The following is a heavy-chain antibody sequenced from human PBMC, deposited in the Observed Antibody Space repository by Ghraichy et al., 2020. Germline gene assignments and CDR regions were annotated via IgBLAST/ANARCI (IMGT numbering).Heavy chain of an antibody. CDR3: ARDSGLLGSNYYYYGMDV. Sequence: SETLSLTCAVSGGSISSSNWWSWVRQSPGKGLEWIGEIYHSGSTNYNPSLKSRVTISVDKSKKQFSLKLSSVTAADTAVYYCARDSGLLGSNYYYYGMDVWGQGTTVTVSS. V-gene: IGHV4-4*02. CDR2: IYHSGST. D-gene: IGHD3-10*01. CDR1: GGSISSSNW. J-gene: IGHJ6*02.